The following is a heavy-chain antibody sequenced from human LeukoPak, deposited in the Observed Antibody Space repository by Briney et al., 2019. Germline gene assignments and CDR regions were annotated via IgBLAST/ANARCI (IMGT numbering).Heavy chain of an antibody. J-gene: IGHJ4*02. D-gene: IGHD4-23*01. V-gene: IGHV3-74*01. Sequence: GGSLRLSCAASGFTFSNYWMHWVRQAPGKGLVWVSHIKHDGSITSYADSVKGRFTVSRDNAMNTLYLQMNSLRAEDTAVYYCARDGDYGGRGDYWGQGTLVTVSS. CDR1: GFTFSNYW. CDR2: IKHDGSIT. CDR3: ARDGDYGGRGDY.